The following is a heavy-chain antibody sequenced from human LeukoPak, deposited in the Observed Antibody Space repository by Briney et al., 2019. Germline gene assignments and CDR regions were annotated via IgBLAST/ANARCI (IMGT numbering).Heavy chain of an antibody. CDR2: INHSGST. Sequence: SETLSLTCAVYGGSFSGYYWSWIRQPPGKGLEWIGEINHSGSTNYSPSLKSRVTISVDTSKNQFSLKLSSVTAADTAVYYCARGLGIQLWTTISDYFDYWGQGTLVTVSS. CDR3: ARGLGIQLWTTISDYFDY. CDR1: GGSFSGYY. J-gene: IGHJ4*02. V-gene: IGHV4-34*01. D-gene: IGHD5-18*01.